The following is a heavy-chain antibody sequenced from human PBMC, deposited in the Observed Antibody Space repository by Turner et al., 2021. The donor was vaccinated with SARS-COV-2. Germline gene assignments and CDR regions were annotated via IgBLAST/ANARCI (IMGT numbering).Heavy chain of an antibody. J-gene: IGHJ3*02. D-gene: IGHD6-19*01. Sequence: QVELVGSGGGVGEPGRCMRLTCAASGFTFSNYGMHWVRQGPGKGLEWVAVISYDGSNKYYADSVKGRFTISRDNSRNTLFLQMNSLRAEDTAVYYCAKDQVRSGWVGDDAFDIWGQGTMVTVSS. V-gene: IGHV3-30*18. CDR3: AKDQVRSGWVGDDAFDI. CDR2: ISYDGSNK. CDR1: GFTFSNYG.